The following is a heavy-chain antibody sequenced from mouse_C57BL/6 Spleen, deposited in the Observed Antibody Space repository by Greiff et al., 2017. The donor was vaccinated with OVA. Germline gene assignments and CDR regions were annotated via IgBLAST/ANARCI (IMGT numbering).Heavy chain of an antibody. D-gene: IGHD2-4*01. CDR1: GYTFTDYY. CDR2: INPNNGGT. V-gene: IGHV1-26*01. J-gene: IGHJ2*01. Sequence: EVKLQQSGPELVKPGASVKISCKASGYTFTDYYMNWVKQSHGKSLEWIGDINPNNGGTSYNQKFKGKATLTVDKSSSTAYMELRSLTSEDSAVYYCARWRAGLRQDYWGQGTTLTVSS. CDR3: ARWRAGLRQDY.